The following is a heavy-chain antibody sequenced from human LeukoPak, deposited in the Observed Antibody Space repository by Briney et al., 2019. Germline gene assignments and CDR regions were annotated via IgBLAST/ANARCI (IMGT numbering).Heavy chain of an antibody. V-gene: IGHV3-23*01. CDR3: AKVGHSYDFWSGLHDAFDI. D-gene: IGHD3-3*01. CDR1: GFTFSDYY. Sequence: GGSLRLSCAASGFTFSDYYMSWVRQAPGKGLEWVSAISGSGGSTYYADSVKGRFTISRDNSKNTLYLQMNSLRAEDTAVYYCAKVGHSYDFWSGLHDAFDIWGQRTMVTVSS. CDR2: ISGSGGST. J-gene: IGHJ3*02.